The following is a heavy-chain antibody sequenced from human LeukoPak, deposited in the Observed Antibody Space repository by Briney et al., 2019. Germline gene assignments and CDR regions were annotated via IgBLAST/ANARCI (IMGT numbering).Heavy chain of an antibody. CDR1: GYTFTSYA. CDR2: INTNTGNP. V-gene: IGHV7-4-1*02. D-gene: IGHD3-22*01. CDR3: ATPQYYYDSSGYIDAFDI. Sequence: GASVKVSCKASGYTFTSYAMNWVRQAPGQGLEWMGWINTNTGNPTYAQGFTGRFVFSLDTSVSTAYLQISSLKAEDTAVYYCATPQYYYDSSGYIDAFDIWGQGTMVTVSS. J-gene: IGHJ3*02.